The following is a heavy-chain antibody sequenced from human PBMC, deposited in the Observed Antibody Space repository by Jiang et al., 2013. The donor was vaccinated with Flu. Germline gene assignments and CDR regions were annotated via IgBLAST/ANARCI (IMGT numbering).Heavy chain of an antibody. J-gene: IGHJ4*02. D-gene: IGHD3-3*02. Sequence: SLRLSCTASGFTFSTYRHSLGPPGSRHGAGVGAGVSHDGNDRHYADSVKGRITISRDNSKNTLFLQVESLSTEDTAVYYCARGGNSIWNPFDSWGQGALVTVSS. CDR1: GFTFSTYR. V-gene: IGHV3-30*04. CDR2: VSHDGNDR. CDR3: ARGGNSIWNPFDS.